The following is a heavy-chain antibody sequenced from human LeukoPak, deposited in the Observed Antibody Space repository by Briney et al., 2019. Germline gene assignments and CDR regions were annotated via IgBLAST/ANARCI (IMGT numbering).Heavy chain of an antibody. CDR3: ARDVGAGMAAAFDL. CDR1: GGSISSSSYY. Sequence: PSETLSLTCTVSGGSISSSSYYWGWIRQPPGKGLEWIGSIYYSGSTYYNPSLKSRVTISVDTSKNQFSLRLSSVTAADTAVYYCARDVGAGMAAAFDLWGQGTLVTVSS. D-gene: IGHD6-13*01. CDR2: IYYSGST. V-gene: IGHV4-39*07. J-gene: IGHJ4*02.